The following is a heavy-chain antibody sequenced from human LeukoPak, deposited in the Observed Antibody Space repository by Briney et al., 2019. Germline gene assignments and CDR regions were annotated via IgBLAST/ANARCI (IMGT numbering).Heavy chain of an antibody. CDR3: ARDQRGYSGYEIDY. J-gene: IGHJ4*02. CDR1: GFTFSSYS. D-gene: IGHD5-12*01. CDR2: ISSSSSYI. Sequence: GGSLRLSCAASGFTFSSYSMNWVRQAPGKGLEWVSSISSSSSYIYYAGSVKGRFTISRDNAKNSLYLQMNSLRAEDTAVYYCARDQRGYSGYEIDYWGQGTLVTVSS. V-gene: IGHV3-21*01.